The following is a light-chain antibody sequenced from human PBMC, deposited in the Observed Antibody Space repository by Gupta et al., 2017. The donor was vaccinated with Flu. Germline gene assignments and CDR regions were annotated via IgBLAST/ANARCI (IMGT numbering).Light chain of an antibody. J-gene: IGLJ2*01. CDR1: SSNVGSNS. V-gene: IGLV1-47*01. CDR2: RNN. Sequence: QSVLTQPPSASGTPGQRVSLSCSGSSSNVGSNSVHWYQQLPATAPKLLIFRNNQRPSGVPDRFSGSKSGASASLAISGLRAEDEADYYCASLDDSLSAVVFGGGTKLTVL. CDR3: ASLDDSLSAVV.